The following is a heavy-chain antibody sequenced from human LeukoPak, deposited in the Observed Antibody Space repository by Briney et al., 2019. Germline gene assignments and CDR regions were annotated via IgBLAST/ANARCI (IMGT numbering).Heavy chain of an antibody. CDR2: IYTSGST. CDR3: ARGDNWNDRYWFDY. Sequence: SETLSLTCTVSDGSISGYYWSWIRQPAGKRLEWIGRIYTSGSTTYNPSLKSLVTISVDKSKNQFSLKVSSVTAADTAVYYCARGDNWNDRYWFDYWGQGTLVTVSS. J-gene: IGHJ4*02. CDR1: DGSISGYY. V-gene: IGHV4-4*07. D-gene: IGHD1-1*01.